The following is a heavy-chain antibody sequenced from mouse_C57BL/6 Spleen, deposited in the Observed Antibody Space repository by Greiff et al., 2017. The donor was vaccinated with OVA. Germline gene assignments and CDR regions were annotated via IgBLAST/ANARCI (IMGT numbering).Heavy chain of an antibody. CDR1: GYTFTSYW. D-gene: IGHD1-2*01. CDR3: TREDYGEAMDY. J-gene: IGHJ4*01. CDR2: IYPGNSDT. V-gene: IGHV1-5*01. Sequence: EVQLQQPGAELVKPGASVKLSCKASGYTFTSYWMHWVKQRPGQGLEWIGAIYPGNSDTSYNQKFKGKAKLTAVTSASTAYMELSSLTNEDSAVYYCTREDYGEAMDYWGQGTSVTVSS.